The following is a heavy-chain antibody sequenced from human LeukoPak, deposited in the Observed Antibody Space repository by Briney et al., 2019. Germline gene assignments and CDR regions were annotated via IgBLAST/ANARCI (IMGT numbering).Heavy chain of an antibody. CDR1: GFTFSSYA. Sequence: GGSLRLSCAASGFTFSSYAMSWVRQAPGKGLEWVSAISGSGGSTYYADSVKGRFTIPRDNSKNTLYLQMNSLRAEDTAVYYCAKDGLDQLGNNWFDPWGQGTLVTVSS. CDR2: ISGSGGST. V-gene: IGHV3-23*01. J-gene: IGHJ5*02. D-gene: IGHD2-2*01. CDR3: AKDGLDQLGNNWFDP.